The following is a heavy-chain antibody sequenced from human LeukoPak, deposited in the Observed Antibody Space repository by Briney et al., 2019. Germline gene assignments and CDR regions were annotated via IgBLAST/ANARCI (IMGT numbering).Heavy chain of an antibody. J-gene: IGHJ4*02. CDR2: ISGGGGST. Sequence: GGSLRLSCAASGFSLTSYSMNWVRQAPGKGLEWVSTISGGGGSTYYADSVKGRFTISRDNSKNTLYLQVNSLRAEDTAVYYCAKGGKWDVTPFDYWGQGTLVTVSS. CDR1: GFSLTSYS. V-gene: IGHV3-23*01. D-gene: IGHD1-26*01. CDR3: AKGGKWDVTPFDY.